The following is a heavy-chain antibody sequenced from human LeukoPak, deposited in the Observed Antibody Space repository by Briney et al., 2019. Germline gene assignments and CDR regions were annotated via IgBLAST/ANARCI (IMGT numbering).Heavy chain of an antibody. Sequence: WVRQMPGKGLEWIGYIYHSGSTYYNPSLKSRVTISVDRSKNQFSLKLSSVTAADTAVYYCARVPSGDYAFDYWGQGTLVTVSS. CDR2: IYHSGST. J-gene: IGHJ4*02. D-gene: IGHD4-17*01. V-gene: IGHV4-30-2*01. CDR3: ARVPSGDYAFDY.